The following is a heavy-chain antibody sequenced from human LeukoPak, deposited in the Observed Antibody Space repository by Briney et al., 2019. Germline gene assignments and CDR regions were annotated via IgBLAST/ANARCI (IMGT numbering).Heavy chain of an antibody. Sequence: GGSLRLSCAASGFTFTDYYMSWVRQAPGKGLEWVAIISNDGSRKYYAHSVEGRFTISRDNSKNTLYLQMDSLRAEDTAVYYCARDRAWNYSDYWGQGTLVTVSS. CDR1: GFTFTDYY. D-gene: IGHD3-3*01. J-gene: IGHJ4*02. CDR3: ARDRAWNYSDY. CDR2: ISNDGSRK. V-gene: IGHV3-30*03.